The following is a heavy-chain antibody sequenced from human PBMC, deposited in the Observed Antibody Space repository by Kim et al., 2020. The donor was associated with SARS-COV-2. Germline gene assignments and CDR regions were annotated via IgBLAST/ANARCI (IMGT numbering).Heavy chain of an antibody. CDR3: AKGSGSHDFDY. Sequence: YYADSVNGRITISRENSNNCLYLQMNSLRAEDTALYYCAKGSGSHDFDYWGQGTRVTVSS. V-gene: IGHV3-43D*03. J-gene: IGHJ4*02. D-gene: IGHD1-26*01.